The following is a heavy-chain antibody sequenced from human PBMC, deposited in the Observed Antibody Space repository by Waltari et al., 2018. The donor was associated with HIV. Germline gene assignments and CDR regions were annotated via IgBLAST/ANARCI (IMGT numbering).Heavy chain of an antibody. CDR3: ARHYNFWSGYYGALEY. CDR2: IYYSGST. Sequence: QVQLQESGPGLVKPSETLYLTCTVSGDPITGYYWSWVRQPPGKGLEWIGHIYYSGSTTYNPSLKSRVTISVDTSKNQLSLKLSSVTAADTAVFYCARHYNFWSGYYGALEYWGQGALVTVSS. CDR1: GDPITGYY. V-gene: IGHV4-59*01. D-gene: IGHD3-3*01. J-gene: IGHJ4*02.